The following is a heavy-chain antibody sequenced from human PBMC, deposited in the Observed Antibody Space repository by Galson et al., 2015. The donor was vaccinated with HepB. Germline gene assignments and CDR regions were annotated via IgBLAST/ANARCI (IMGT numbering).Heavy chain of an antibody. CDR3: AHSFPVQVGHPGGYWFDP. CDR1: GFSLSTSGVG. Sequence: PALVKPTQTLTLTCTFSGFSLSTSGVGVGWIRQPPGKALEWLALIYWDDDKRYSPSLKSRLTITKDTSKNQVVLTMTNMDPVDTATYYCAHSFPVQVGHPGGYWFDPWGQGTLVTVSS. D-gene: IGHD1-26*01. CDR2: IYWDDDK. V-gene: IGHV2-5*02. J-gene: IGHJ5*02.